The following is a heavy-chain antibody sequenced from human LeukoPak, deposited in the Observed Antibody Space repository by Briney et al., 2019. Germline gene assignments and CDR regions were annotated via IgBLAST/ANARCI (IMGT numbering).Heavy chain of an antibody. CDR1: GGSISSSGYY. J-gene: IGHJ4*02. CDR2: FYYSGST. V-gene: IGHV4-39*07. D-gene: IGHD6-19*01. CDR3: AREGSGWYYFDY. Sequence: SETLSLTCTVSGGSISSSGYYWEWIRQPPGKGLEWIGTFYYSGSTSYNPSLKSRVTISIDTSKNQFSLKLSSVTAADTAVYYCAREGSGWYYFDYWGQGTLVTVSS.